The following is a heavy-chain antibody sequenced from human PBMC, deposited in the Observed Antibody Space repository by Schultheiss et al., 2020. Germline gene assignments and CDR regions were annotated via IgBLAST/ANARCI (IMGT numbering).Heavy chain of an antibody. D-gene: IGHD3-22*01. CDR3: ARSPHYYDSSGDSWFDP. Sequence: SETLSLTCAVYGGSFSGYYWSWIRQPPGKGLEWIGYIYYSGSTNYNPSLKSRVTISVDTSKNQFSLKLSSVTAADTAVYYCARSPHYYDSSGDSWFDPWGQGTRVTVSS. CDR1: GGSFSGYY. V-gene: IGHV4-59*12. J-gene: IGHJ5*02. CDR2: IYYSGST.